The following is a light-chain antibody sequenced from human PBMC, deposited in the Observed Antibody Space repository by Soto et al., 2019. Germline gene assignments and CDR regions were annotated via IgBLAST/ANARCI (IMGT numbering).Light chain of an antibody. V-gene: IGLV2-14*01. Sequence: QSALTQPASVSGSPGQSITISCTGTSSDIGDYNHVSWYQKYPGKAPKLMIYEVNNRPSGVSNRFSGSKSGNTASLTISGLQAEEEGDYYCSSWTRTTTPWVFGGGTKVTVL. CDR1: SSDIGDYNH. CDR3: SSWTRTTTPWV. CDR2: EVN. J-gene: IGLJ3*02.